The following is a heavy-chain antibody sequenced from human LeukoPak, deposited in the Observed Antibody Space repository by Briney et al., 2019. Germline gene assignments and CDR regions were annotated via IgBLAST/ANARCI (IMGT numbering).Heavy chain of an antibody. Sequence: SETLSLTCTVSGGSISSFYCSWIRQPPGKGLEWIGYIYYRGSTNYNPSLKSRVSILVDTSKKQFSLKLSSVTAADTAVYYCARHVGDFGVVTPGHGFDPWGQGTLVTVSS. CDR2: IYYRGST. D-gene: IGHD3-3*01. V-gene: IGHV4-59*08. CDR1: GGSISSFY. J-gene: IGHJ5*02. CDR3: ARHVGDFGVVTPGHGFDP.